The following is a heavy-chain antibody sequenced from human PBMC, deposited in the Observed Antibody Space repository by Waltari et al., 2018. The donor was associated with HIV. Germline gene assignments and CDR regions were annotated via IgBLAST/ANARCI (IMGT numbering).Heavy chain of an antibody. CDR3: VGVGLRSGGRGMDV. Sequence: QVQLQQSGPGLVKPSETLTLTCTVSGDSIHNYYWTWIRQPPGKGLEYIAYIYYTWDTNYNLSLKRRVSPSIDTSKNQLFLKVTSMTAADTAVYYCVGVGLRSGGRGMDVWGQGTTVIVSS. CDR2: IYYTWDT. J-gene: IGHJ6*02. D-gene: IGHD6-19*01. V-gene: IGHV4-59*12. CDR1: GDSIHNYY.